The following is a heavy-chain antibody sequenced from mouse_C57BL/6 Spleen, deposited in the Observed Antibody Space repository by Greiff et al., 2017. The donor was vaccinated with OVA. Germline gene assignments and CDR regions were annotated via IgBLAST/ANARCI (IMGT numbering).Heavy chain of an antibody. CDR2: ISSGSSTI. Sequence: EVKVVESGGGLVKPGGSLKLSCAASGFTFSDYGMHWVRQAPEKGLEWVAYISSGSSTIYYADTVKGRFTISRDNAKNTLFLQMTSLRSEDTAMYYCARQYGSYYAMDYWGQGTSVTVSS. V-gene: IGHV5-17*01. CDR3: ARQYGSYYAMDY. CDR1: GFTFSDYG. J-gene: IGHJ4*01. D-gene: IGHD2-10*02.